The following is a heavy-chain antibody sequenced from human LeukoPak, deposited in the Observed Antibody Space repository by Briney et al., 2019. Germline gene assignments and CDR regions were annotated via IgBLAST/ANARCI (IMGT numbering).Heavy chain of an antibody. CDR1: GFTFSSFA. CDR2: ISSDGGRT. D-gene: IGHD1-14*01. V-gene: IGHV3-64D*09. CDR3: VKDPSGNHFYFDY. Sequence: GGSLRLSCSASGFTFSSFAMFWVRQAPGKGLEYVSGISSDGGRTNYADSLKARFTISRDTSKVTLYLQMTSLRPEDTAIYYCVKDPSGNHFYFDYWGQGTLVTVSS. J-gene: IGHJ4*02.